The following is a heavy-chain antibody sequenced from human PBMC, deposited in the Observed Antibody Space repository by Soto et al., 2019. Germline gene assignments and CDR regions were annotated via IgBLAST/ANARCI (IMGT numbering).Heavy chain of an antibody. J-gene: IGHJ5*02. CDR2: ISISGSNT. Sequence: EVQLLESGGGLVPPGGSLRLYCAASGFTFSNYAMSWVRQAPGKGLEWVSAISISGSNTYYAVSVQGRFTISRDNSENTLYLQMNSLRDEDTALYYCAKAVFCTDGVCSDNWFDPWGHGTLVTVSS. CDR1: GFTFSNYA. D-gene: IGHD2-8*01. CDR3: AKAVFCTDGVCSDNWFDP. V-gene: IGHV3-23*01.